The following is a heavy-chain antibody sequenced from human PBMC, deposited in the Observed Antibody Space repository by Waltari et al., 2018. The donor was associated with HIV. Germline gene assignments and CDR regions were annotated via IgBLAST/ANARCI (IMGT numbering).Heavy chain of an antibody. D-gene: IGHD3-22*01. CDR1: GFTFSNAW. J-gene: IGHJ3*02. V-gene: IGHV3-15*01. Sequence: EVQLVESGGGLVKPGGSLRLSCAASGFTFSNAWMSWVRQAPGKGLEWVGRIKSKTDGGTTDYAATVKGRFTISRDESNNKLYLQMNSLKTEDTAVYYCTTGLRYYDDIGLGDRDAFDIWGQGTMVTVSS. CDR2: IKSKTDGGTT. CDR3: TTGLRYYDDIGLGDRDAFDI.